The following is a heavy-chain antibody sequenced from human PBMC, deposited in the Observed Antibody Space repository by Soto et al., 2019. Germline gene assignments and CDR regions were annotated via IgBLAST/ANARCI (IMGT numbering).Heavy chain of an antibody. D-gene: IGHD7-27*01. CDR2: IDYSGST. J-gene: IGHJ3*02. V-gene: IGHV4-31*02. CDR1: GGSISSGGYY. CDR3: ARDPITGDYALDI. Sequence: QVQLQESGPGLVKPSQTLSLTCTVSGGSISSGGYYWSWIRQHQGKGLEWIGYIDYSGSTNYNPSLKSRIITSLDTSKNQFSLKLSSVTAADTAMYYCARDPITGDYALDIWGQGTMVTVSS.